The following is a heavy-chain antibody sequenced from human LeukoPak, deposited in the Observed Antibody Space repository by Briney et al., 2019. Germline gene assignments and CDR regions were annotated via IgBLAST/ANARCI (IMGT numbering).Heavy chain of an antibody. CDR3: ARGTTYYYGSGPFDP. D-gene: IGHD3-10*01. V-gene: IGHV3-9*01. CDR1: GFTFDDYA. J-gene: IGHJ5*02. Sequence: GGSLRLSCAASGFTFDDYAMHWVRQAPGKGLEWVSGISWNSGSIGYADSVKGRFTISRDNSKNTLYLQMNSLRAEDTAVYYCARGTTYYYGSGPFDPWGQGTLVTVSS. CDR2: ISWNSGSI.